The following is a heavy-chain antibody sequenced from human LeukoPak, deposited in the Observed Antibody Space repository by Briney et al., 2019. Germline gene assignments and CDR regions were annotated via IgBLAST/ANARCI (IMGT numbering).Heavy chain of an antibody. J-gene: IGHJ6*02. V-gene: IGHV3-23*01. D-gene: IGHD2-15*01. CDR1: GFTFSSYA. CDR3: ARDPLLGYYYYYYGMDV. Sequence: GGSLRLSCAASGFTFSSYAMSWVRQAPGKGLEWVSAISGSGGSTYYADSVKGRFTISRDNSKNTLYLQMNSLRAEDTAVYYCARDPLLGYYYYYYGMDVWGQGTTVTVSS. CDR2: ISGSGGST.